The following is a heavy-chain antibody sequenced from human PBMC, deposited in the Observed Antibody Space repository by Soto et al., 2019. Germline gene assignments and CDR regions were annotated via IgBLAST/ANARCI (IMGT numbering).Heavy chain of an antibody. Sequence: PSEILSLTCAVYGGSFSGYYWSWIRQPPGKGLEWIGEINHSGSTNYNPSLKSRVTISSDRSNNQFSLRLNSVTAADTGVYYCARGQEGVVATHWDQGALVNVSS. CDR3: ARGQEGVVATH. D-gene: IGHD5-12*01. CDR1: GGSFSGYY. V-gene: IGHV4-34*01. CDR2: INHSGST. J-gene: IGHJ4*02.